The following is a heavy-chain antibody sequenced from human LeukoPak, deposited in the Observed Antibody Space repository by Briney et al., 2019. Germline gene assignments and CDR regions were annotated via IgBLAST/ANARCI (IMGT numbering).Heavy chain of an antibody. Sequence: GGSLRLSCAASGFTFSSYAMSWVRQAPGKGLEWVSAISGSGGSTYYADSVKGRFTISRDNSKNTLYLQMNSLRAEGTAVYYCAKDPTPGVVAEKYYFDYWGQGTLVTVSS. J-gene: IGHJ4*02. D-gene: IGHD5-12*01. CDR1: GFTFSSYA. V-gene: IGHV3-23*01. CDR2: ISGSGGST. CDR3: AKDPTPGVVAEKYYFDY.